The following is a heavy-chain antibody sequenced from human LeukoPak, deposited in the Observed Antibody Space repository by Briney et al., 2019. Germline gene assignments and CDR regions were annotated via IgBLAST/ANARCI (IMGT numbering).Heavy chain of an antibody. Sequence: ASVKVSCKASGYTCSSYGISWVRQAPGQGLEWMGWISAYNGNTNYSQKLQGRVTMTTDTSTSTDYMELRSLRSDDTAVYYCARNDVLLWFGELPNWGQGTLVTVSS. CDR3: ARNDVLLWFGELPN. D-gene: IGHD3-10*01. J-gene: IGHJ4*02. V-gene: IGHV1-18*01. CDR1: GYTCSSYG. CDR2: ISAYNGNT.